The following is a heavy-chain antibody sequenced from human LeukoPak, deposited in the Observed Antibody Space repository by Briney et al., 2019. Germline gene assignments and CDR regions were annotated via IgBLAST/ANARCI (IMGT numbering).Heavy chain of an antibody. CDR2: ISNSGSA. V-gene: IGHV4-59*13. J-gene: IGHJ4*02. Sequence: SETLSLTCTVSGVSISTNYWNWIRQSPEKGLEWIGYISNSGSADRHPSLKSRVTISLDPSKNQLSLSLNSVTAADTAVYFCAGYDHSNYLAYWGQGARATVSS. D-gene: IGHD3-16*01. CDR3: AGYDHSNYLAY. CDR1: GVSISTNY.